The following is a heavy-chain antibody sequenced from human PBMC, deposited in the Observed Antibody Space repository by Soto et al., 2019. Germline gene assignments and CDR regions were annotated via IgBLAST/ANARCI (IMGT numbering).Heavy chain of an antibody. J-gene: IGHJ6*02. V-gene: IGHV1-46*01. D-gene: IGHD2-15*01. Sequence: QVQLVQSGAEVKKPGASVKVSCKASGYTFTSYYMHWVRQAPGQGLEWMGIINPSGGSTSYAQKFRGRVTMTRDTSTSTVYMELSSLRSEDTAVYYCARVLGSTFYYYYGMDVWGQGTTVTVSS. CDR1: GYTFTSYY. CDR3: ARVLGSTFYYYYGMDV. CDR2: INPSGGST.